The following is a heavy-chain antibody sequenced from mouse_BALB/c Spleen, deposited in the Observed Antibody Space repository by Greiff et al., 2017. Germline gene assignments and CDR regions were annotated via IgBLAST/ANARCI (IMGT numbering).Heavy chain of an antibody. D-gene: IGHD1-1*01. V-gene: IGHV3-2*02. CDR3: ARRSGSTYYYAMDY. CDR2: ISYSGST. CDR1: GYSITSDYA. J-gene: IGHJ4*01. Sequence: EVQGVESGPGLVKPSQSLSLTCTVTGYSITSDYAWNWIRQFPGNKLEWMGYISYSGSTSYNPSLKSRISITRDTSKNQFFLQLNSVTTEDTATYYCARRSGSTYYYAMDYWGQGTSVTVSS.